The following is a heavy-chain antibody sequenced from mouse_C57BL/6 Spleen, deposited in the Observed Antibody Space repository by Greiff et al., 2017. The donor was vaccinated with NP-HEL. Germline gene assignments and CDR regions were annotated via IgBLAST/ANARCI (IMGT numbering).Heavy chain of an antibody. CDR2: ISSGGSYT. Sequence: EVQLVESGGDLVKPGGSLKLSCAASGFTFSSYGMSWVRQTPDKRLEWVATISSGGSYTYYPDSVKGRFTISRDNAKNTLYLQMSSLKSEDTAMYYCERHDYGSSLYYFDYWGQGTTLTVSS. J-gene: IGHJ2*01. D-gene: IGHD1-1*01. CDR1: GFTFSSYG. V-gene: IGHV5-6*01. CDR3: ERHDYGSSLYYFDY.